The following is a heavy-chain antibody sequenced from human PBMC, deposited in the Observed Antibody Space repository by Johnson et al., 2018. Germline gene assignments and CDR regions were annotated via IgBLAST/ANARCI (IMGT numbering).Heavy chain of an antibody. Sequence: VQLVESGGGLVQPGRSLRLSCTASGFTFGDYAMSWFRQAPGKGLEWVGRIRNKANSYATTYAASVKGRFTISRDNSKNTVYLQMDSLKTEDTAGYYFTRPLVISSGWLDAFDIWGQGTMVTVSS. CDR2: IRNKANSYAT. V-gene: IGHV3-73*01. J-gene: IGHJ3*02. CDR3: TRPLVISSGWLDAFDI. CDR1: GFTFGDYA. D-gene: IGHD6-19*01.